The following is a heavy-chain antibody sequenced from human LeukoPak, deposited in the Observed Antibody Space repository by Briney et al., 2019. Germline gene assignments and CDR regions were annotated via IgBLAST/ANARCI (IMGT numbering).Heavy chain of an antibody. CDR1: DASISTYD. CDR3: AGDPNYLRSGSYSY. CDR2: IVSSGST. D-gene: IGHD3-10*01. J-gene: IGHJ4*02. Sequence: SETLSLTCAVSDASISTYDWSWVRQPPGKGLEWIGHIVSSGSTTYNPSLRSRVTISVDTSKSQFSLKLSSVTAADTAVYYCAGDPNYLRSGSYSYWGQGTLVTVSS. V-gene: IGHV4-4*08.